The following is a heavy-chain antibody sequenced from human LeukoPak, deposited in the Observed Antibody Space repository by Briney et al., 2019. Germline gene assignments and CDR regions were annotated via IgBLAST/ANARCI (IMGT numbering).Heavy chain of an antibody. CDR2: IVGSGGST. Sequence: GGSLRLSCAASGFIFSSYAMSWVRQAPGKGLEWVSSIVGSGGSTYYADSVKGRLTISRDNSKNTLYLQMNSLRAEDTAVYYCAKDQVVPAAIYWSDPRGQGTLVTVSS. V-gene: IGHV3-23*01. D-gene: IGHD2-2*02. CDR3: AKDQVVPAAIYWSDP. J-gene: IGHJ5*02. CDR1: GFIFSSYA.